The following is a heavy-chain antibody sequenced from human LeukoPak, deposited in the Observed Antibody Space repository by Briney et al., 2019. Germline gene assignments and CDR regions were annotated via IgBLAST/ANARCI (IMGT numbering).Heavy chain of an antibody. J-gene: IGHJ4*02. CDR2: IYYSGST. V-gene: IGHV4-39*02. CDR3: ARDGLIAVDY. CDR1: GGSISSSSYS. Sequence: PSETLSLTCTVSGGSISSSSYSWGWIRQPPGKGLEWIGSIYYSGSTYYNPSLKSRVTISVDTSKNQFSLKLSSVTAADTAVYYCARDGLIAVDYWGQGTLVTVSS. D-gene: IGHD2-21*01.